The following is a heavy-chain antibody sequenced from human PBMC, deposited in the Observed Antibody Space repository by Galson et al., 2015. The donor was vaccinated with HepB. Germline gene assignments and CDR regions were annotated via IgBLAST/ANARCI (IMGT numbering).Heavy chain of an antibody. CDR1: GGSISSYY. CDR3: ARGGRIPFGY. Sequence: QVQLQESGPGLVKPSETLSLTCTVSGGSISSYYWSWIRQPPGKGLEWIGYIYYSGSTNYNPSLKSRVTISVDTSKNQFSLKLSSVTAADTAVYYCARGGRIPFGYWGQGTLVTVSS. J-gene: IGHJ4*02. V-gene: IGHV4-59*12. CDR2: IYYSGST. D-gene: IGHD3-16*01.